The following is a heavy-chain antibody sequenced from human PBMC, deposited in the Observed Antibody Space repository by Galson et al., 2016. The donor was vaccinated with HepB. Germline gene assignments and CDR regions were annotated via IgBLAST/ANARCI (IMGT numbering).Heavy chain of an antibody. D-gene: IGHD1-26*01. V-gene: IGHV3-9*01. CDR2: IYYNSDRI. CDR1: GFTFDDSA. CDR3: ARDPIAGAPDYFDY. Sequence: SLRLSCAASGFTFDDSAMHWVRQTPGKGLEWVSGIYYNSDRIGHADSVRGRFTISRDNSKNTLYLQMDRLTTDDTAVYYCARDPIAGAPDYFDYWGQGTLVTVSS. J-gene: IGHJ4*02.